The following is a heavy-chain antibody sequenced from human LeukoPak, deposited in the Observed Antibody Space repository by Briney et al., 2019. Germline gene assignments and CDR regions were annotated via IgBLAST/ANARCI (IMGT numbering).Heavy chain of an antibody. CDR2: ISSSISYI. D-gene: IGHD6-13*01. Sequence: GGSLRLSCAASGFTFSSYSMNWVRQAPGKGLEWVSSISSSISYIYYADSVKGRFTISRDNAKNSLYLQMNSLRAEDTAVYYCARAGYSSSWYRGSGGDYWGQGTLVTVPS. J-gene: IGHJ4*02. CDR3: ARAGYSSSWYRGSGGDY. V-gene: IGHV3-21*01. CDR1: GFTFSSYS.